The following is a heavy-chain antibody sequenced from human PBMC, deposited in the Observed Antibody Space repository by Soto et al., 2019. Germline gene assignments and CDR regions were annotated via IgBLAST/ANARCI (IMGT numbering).Heavy chain of an antibody. D-gene: IGHD1-26*01. CDR1: GFTVSNNY. V-gene: IGHV3-66*01. Sequence: EEQLVESGGDLVQPGGSLRLSCAASGFTVSNNYMSWVRQAPGKGLEWVTLIYSAGSTYYADSVKGRFTISRDSSKNTLHLQMISLRAEDTAMYYCAPYSHKGYWGQGTLVTVSS. CDR2: IYSAGST. CDR3: APYSHKGY. J-gene: IGHJ4*02.